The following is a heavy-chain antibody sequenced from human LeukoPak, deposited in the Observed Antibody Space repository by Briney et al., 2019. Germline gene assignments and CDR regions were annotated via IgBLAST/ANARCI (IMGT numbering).Heavy chain of an antibody. V-gene: IGHV4-59*01. D-gene: IGHD1-26*01. CDR2: IYYGGST. J-gene: IGHJ4*02. CDR1: GGSITSYY. CDR3: ARDHNGYTGRYHFDY. Sequence: KTSETLSLTCTASGGSITSYYWSWIRQPPGKGLEWMGYIYYGGSTNSNPSLKSRLTMSLDTAQNQISLKLKSVTAADTAVYYCARDHNGYTGRYHFDYWGQGAQVTVSS.